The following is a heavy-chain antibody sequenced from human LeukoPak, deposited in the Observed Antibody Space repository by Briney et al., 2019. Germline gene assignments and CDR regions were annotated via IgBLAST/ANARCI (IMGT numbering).Heavy chain of an antibody. V-gene: IGHV4-59*01. J-gene: IGHJ5*02. Sequence: PSETLSLTCTVSGGSISSYYWSWIRQPPGKGLEWIGYIYYSGSTNYNPSLKSRVTISVDTSKNQFSLKLSSVTAADTAVYYCARGYSSSWYAGFDPWGQGTLVTVPS. CDR1: GGSISSYY. CDR2: IYYSGST. CDR3: ARGYSSSWYAGFDP. D-gene: IGHD6-13*01.